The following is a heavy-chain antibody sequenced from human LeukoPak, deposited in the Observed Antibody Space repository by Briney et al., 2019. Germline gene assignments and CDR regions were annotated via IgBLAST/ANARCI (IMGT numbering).Heavy chain of an antibody. CDR2: INHSGST. D-gene: IGHD6-13*01. CDR1: GGSFSGYY. Sequence: PSETLSLTCAVYGGSFSGYYWSWIRQPPGKGLEWIGEINHSGSTSYNPSLKSRVTISVDTSKNQFSLKLSSVTAADTAVYYCATSGKAAAGTVDYWGQGTLVTVSS. CDR3: ATSGKAAAGTVDY. J-gene: IGHJ4*02. V-gene: IGHV4-34*01.